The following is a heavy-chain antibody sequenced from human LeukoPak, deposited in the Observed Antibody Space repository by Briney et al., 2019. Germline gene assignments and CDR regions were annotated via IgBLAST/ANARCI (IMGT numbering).Heavy chain of an antibody. J-gene: IGHJ4*02. V-gene: IGHV3-21*01. D-gene: IGHD5-18*01. CDR3: AREGGYSYGSLGY. Sequence: SCKASGYTFTGYYMHWVRQAPGKGLEWVSSISSSSSYIYYADSVKGRFTISRDNAKNSLYLQMNSLRAEDTAVYYCAREGGYSYGSLGYWGQGTLVTVSS. CDR2: ISSSSSYI. CDR1: GYTFTGYY.